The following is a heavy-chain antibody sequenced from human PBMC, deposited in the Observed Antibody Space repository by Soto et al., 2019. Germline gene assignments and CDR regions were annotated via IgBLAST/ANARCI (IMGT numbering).Heavy chain of an antibody. CDR2: IYWDDDK. V-gene: IGHV2-5*02. Sequence: QITLKESGPTLVKPTQTLTLTCTFSGFSLTTRGVGVGWIRQPPGKALECLALIYWDDDKRYSPSLQSRLSITKDTSKNQVVLTMTNVDPVDTATYYCAHIPKYYQYDWFDPWGQGPLVSVSS. J-gene: IGHJ5*02. CDR1: GFSLTTRGVG. D-gene: IGHD3-16*01. CDR3: AHIPKYYQYDWFDP.